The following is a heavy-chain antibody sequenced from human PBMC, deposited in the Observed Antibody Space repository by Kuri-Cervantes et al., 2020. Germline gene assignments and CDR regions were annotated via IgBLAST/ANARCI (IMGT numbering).Heavy chain of an antibody. CDR2: FDPEDGET. CDR3: ARKRFDSRRNDY. D-gene: IGHD3-22*01. V-gene: IGHV1-24*01. Sequence: ASVKVSCKVSGYTLTELSMHWVRQAPGKGLEWMGGFDPEDGETIYAQKFQGRVTMTEDTSTDTAYMELSSLRSEDTAVYFCARKRFDSRRNDYWGQGTLVTVSS. J-gene: IGHJ4*02. CDR1: GYTLTELS.